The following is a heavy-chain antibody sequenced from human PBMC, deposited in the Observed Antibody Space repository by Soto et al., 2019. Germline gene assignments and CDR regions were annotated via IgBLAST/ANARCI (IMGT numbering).Heavy chain of an antibody. CDR3: ATYRKFFQI. J-gene: IGHJ3*02. Sequence: QLQLQVSGSGLVKPSQTLSLTCAVSGGYISGGYYSWSWIRQPPGKGLEWIGFIYNSGSTYYNSSLKSRITISEDRSKNHFFLNLTSVTATDTAVYYCATYRKFFQICGQGTKVTVSS. CDR2: IYNSGST. CDR1: GGYISGGYYS. V-gene: IGHV4-30-2*01.